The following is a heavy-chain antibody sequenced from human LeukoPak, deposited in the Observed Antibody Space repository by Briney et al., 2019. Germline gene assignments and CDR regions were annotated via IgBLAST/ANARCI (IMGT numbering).Heavy chain of an antibody. J-gene: IGHJ4*02. CDR1: GGSFSGYY. CDR3: ARVDYGDYRFDY. CDR2: INHSGST. V-gene: IGHV4-34*01. D-gene: IGHD4-17*01. Sequence: PSETLSLTCAVYGGSFSGYYWSWIRQPPGKGLEWIGEINHSGSTNYNPSLKSRVTISVDTSKNQFSLKLSSVTAADTAVYYCARVDYGDYRFDYWGQGTLVTVSS.